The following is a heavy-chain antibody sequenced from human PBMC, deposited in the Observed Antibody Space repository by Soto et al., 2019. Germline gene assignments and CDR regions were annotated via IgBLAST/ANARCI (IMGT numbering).Heavy chain of an antibody. CDR3: ARTYYYGSGPPGY. V-gene: IGHV1-18*01. CDR2: ISAYNGNT. CDR1: GYTFTSYD. J-gene: IGHJ4*02. D-gene: IGHD3-10*01. Sequence: GASVKVSCKASGYTFTSYDINWVRQATGQGLEWMGWISAYNGNTNYAQKFQGRVTMTTDTSTSTAYMELRSLRSDDTAVYYCARTYYYGSGPPGYWGQGTLVTVSS.